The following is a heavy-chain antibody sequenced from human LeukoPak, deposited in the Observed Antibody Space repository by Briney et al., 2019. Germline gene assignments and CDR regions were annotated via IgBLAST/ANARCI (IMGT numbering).Heavy chain of an antibody. CDR3: SLARSEYHYGMDV. V-gene: IGHV6-1*01. CDR1: GDSVSSISVA. CDR2: TYYRSKWYY. Sequence: SQTLSLTCAISGDSVSSISVAWNWIRQSPSRGLEWLGRTYYRSKWYYEYAVSVKSRINISPDTSENQFSLQLTSVTPEDTAVYYCSLARSEYHYGMDVWGQETTVTVSS. J-gene: IGHJ6*02.